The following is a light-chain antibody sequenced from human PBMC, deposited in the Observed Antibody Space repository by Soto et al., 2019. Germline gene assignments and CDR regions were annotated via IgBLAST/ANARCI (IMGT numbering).Light chain of an antibody. CDR3: GTWYSSLSAGV. CDR1: SSNIGNNY. V-gene: IGLV1-51*02. Sequence: QSVLTQPPSVSAAPGQTVTISCSGSSSNIGNNYVSWYQQLPGTAPKLLIYENNKRPSGIPDRFSGSKSGTSATLGITGLQTGDEADYYCGTWYSSLSAGVYGGGTQLTVL. J-gene: IGLJ3*02. CDR2: ENN.